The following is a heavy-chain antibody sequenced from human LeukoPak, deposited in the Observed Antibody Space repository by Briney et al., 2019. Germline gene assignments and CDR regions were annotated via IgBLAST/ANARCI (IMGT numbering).Heavy chain of an antibody. J-gene: IGHJ4*02. CDR1: GFTLSSYA. Sequence: GGSLRLSCAASGFTLSSYAMSWVRQAPGKGLEWVSVIYSGGSTYYADSVKGRFTISRGNSKNTLYLQMNSLRAEDTAVYYCASRPSGDYPYFDYWGQGTLVTVSS. CDR3: ASRPSGDYPYFDY. CDR2: IYSGGST. V-gene: IGHV3-66*01. D-gene: IGHD2-21*02.